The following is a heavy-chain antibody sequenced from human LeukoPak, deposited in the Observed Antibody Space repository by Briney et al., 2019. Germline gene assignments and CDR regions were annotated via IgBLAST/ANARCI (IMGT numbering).Heavy chain of an antibody. Sequence: GGSLRLSCAASGFTVSSNYMSWVRQAPGKGLEWVSVIYSGGSTYYADSVKGRFTISRDNSKNTLYLQMNSLRAEDTAVYYCARDGPYDYVWGSYRSASDAFDIWGQGTMVIVSS. CDR3: ARDGPYDYVWGSYRSASDAFDI. J-gene: IGHJ3*02. CDR1: GFTVSSNY. D-gene: IGHD3-16*02. V-gene: IGHV3-66*01. CDR2: IYSGGST.